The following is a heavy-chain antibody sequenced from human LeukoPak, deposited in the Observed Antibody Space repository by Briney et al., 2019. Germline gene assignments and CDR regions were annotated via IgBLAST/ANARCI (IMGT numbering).Heavy chain of an antibody. CDR3: ASSIVVDHYYYYYGMDV. V-gene: IGHV1-18*01. D-gene: IGHD2-15*01. Sequence: ASVKVSCKASGYTFTSYGISWVRQAPGQGLEWMGWISAYNGNTNYAQKLQGRVTMTTDTSTSTAYMELRSLRSDDTAVYYCASSIVVDHYYYYYGMDVWGQGTTVTVSS. J-gene: IGHJ6*02. CDR1: GYTFTSYG. CDR2: ISAYNGNT.